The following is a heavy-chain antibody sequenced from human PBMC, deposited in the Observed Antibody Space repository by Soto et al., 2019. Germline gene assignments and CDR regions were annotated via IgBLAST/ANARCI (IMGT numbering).Heavy chain of an antibody. CDR2: ISYDGSNK. Sequence: QVQLVESGGGVVQPGRSLRLSCAASGFTFSSYGMHWVRQAPGKGLEWVAVISYDGSNKYYADSVKGRFTISRDNSKSTLYLQMNSLRAEDTAVYYCAKGLLGFDAFDIWGQGTMVTVSS. CDR1: GFTFSSYG. D-gene: IGHD3-10*01. V-gene: IGHV3-30*18. CDR3: AKGLLGFDAFDI. J-gene: IGHJ3*02.